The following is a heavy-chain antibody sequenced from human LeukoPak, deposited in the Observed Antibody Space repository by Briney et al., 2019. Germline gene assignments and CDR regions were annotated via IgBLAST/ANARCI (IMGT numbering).Heavy chain of an antibody. CDR2: IKSKTDGGTT. CDR1: GFTFSNAW. J-gene: IGHJ4*02. Sequence: GGSLRLSCAASGFTFSNAWMSWARQAPGKGLEWVGRIKSKTDGGTTDYAAPVKGRFTISRDDSKNTLYLQMNSLKTEDTAVYYCTTDDFWSDTLFDYWGQGTLVTVSS. V-gene: IGHV3-15*01. D-gene: IGHD3-3*01. CDR3: TTDDFWSDTLFDY.